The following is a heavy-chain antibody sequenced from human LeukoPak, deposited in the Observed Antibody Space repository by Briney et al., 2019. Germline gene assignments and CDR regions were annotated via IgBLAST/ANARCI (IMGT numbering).Heavy chain of an antibody. CDR3: AKYDSSGYYFSSYFDY. J-gene: IGHJ4*02. V-gene: IGHV3-48*03. Sequence: PGGSLRLSCAASGFTFSSYEMNWVRQAPGKGLEWVSYISSSGSTIYYADSVKGRFTISRDNSKNTLYLQMNSLRAEDTAVYYCAKYDSSGYYFSSYFDYWGQGTLVTVSS. D-gene: IGHD3-22*01. CDR1: GFTFSSYE. CDR2: ISSSGSTI.